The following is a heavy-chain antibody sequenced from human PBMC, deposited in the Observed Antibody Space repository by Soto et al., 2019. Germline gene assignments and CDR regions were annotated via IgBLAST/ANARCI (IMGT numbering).Heavy chain of an antibody. V-gene: IGHV1-3*01. CDR1: GYTFTSYA. CDR2: INAGNGNT. CDR3: ASDYGSGSSNDAFDI. J-gene: IGHJ3*02. D-gene: IGHD3-10*01. Sequence: QVQLVQSGAEVKKPGASVKVSCKASGYTFTSYAMHWVRQAPGQRLEWMGWINAGNGNTKYSQKFQGRVTITRDTSASTAYMELSSLRSEDTAVYYSASDYGSGSSNDAFDIWGQGTMVTVSS.